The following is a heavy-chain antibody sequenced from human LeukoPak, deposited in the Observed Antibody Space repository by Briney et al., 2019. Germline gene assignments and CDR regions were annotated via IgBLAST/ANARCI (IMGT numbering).Heavy chain of an antibody. J-gene: IGHJ4*02. D-gene: IGHD3-22*01. CDR2: ISSGSTSI. V-gene: IGHV3-21*01. CDR3: ARVFYESSGYYYFYV. Sequence: GGSLRLSCAASGFTFSSYEMNWVRQAPGKGLEWVSSISSGSTSIYYADSVKGRFTISRDNAKNSLYLQMNSLRAEDTAVYYCARVFYESSGYYYFYVWGQGTLVTVSS. CDR1: GFTFSSYE.